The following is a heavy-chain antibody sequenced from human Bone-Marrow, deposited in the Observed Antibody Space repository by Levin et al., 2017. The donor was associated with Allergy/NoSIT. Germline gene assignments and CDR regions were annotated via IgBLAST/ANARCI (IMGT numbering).Heavy chain of an antibody. CDR2: IKHDGSGT. J-gene: IGHJ4*02. CDR3: TKGGDYGRS. Sequence: PGGSLRLSCAASGFTFSSYWMHWVRQAPGKGLVWVSRIKHDGSGTDYADFVKGRFTISRDNARNTLHLQMNSLRAEDTAVYYCTKGGDYGRSWGQGSLVTVSS. CDR1: GFTFSSYW. D-gene: IGHD4-17*01. V-gene: IGHV3-74*01.